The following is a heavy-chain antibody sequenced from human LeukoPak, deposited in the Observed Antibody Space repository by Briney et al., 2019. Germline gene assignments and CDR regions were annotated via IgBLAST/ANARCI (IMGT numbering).Heavy chain of an antibody. CDR3: ASIPKYMVRGVTFRDY. D-gene: IGHD3-10*01. J-gene: IGHJ4*02. CDR2: INSDGSST. V-gene: IGHV3-74*01. CDR1: GFTFSSYW. Sequence: GGSLRLSCAASGFTFSSYWMHWVRQAPGKGLVWVSRINSDGSSTSYADSVKGRFTISRDNAKNTLYLQMNSLRAEDTAVYYCASIPKYMVRGVTFRDYWGQGTLATVSS.